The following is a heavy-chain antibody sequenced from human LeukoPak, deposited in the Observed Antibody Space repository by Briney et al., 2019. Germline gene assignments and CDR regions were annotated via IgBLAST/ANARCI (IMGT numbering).Heavy chain of an antibody. CDR2: ISGSGGST. CDR3: AKNALFGVVISYFAY. D-gene: IGHD3-3*01. Sequence: GGSLRLSCAASGFTFRSYAMSWVRQAPGKGLEWVSAISGSGGSTYYADSVKGRFTISRDNSKNTLYLQMNSLRAEDTAVYYCAKNALFGVVISYFAYWGQGTLVTFSS. CDR1: GFTFRSYA. J-gene: IGHJ4*02. V-gene: IGHV3-23*01.